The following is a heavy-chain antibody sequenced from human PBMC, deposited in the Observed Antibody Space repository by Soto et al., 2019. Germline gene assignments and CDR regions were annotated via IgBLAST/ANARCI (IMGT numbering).Heavy chain of an antibody. CDR3: ARDKDRQQIGVNYYYILVV. CDR1: GGTFSTSA. CDR2: IMPVFATP. D-gene: IGHD3-16*02. V-gene: IGHV1-69*12. Sequence: QVQLVQSGAEVKKPGSSVKVSCKASGGTFSTSAISWVRQAPGQGLEWVGGIMPVFATPDYAQKFQGRVTITADESTTTAYRELTSLRTDDTAVYYCARDKDRQQIGVNYYYILVVWGPGTAITVSS. J-gene: IGHJ6*02.